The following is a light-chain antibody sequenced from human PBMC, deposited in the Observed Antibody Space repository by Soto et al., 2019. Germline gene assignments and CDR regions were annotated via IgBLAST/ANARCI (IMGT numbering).Light chain of an antibody. Sequence: DIQMTQSPSTLSASVGDRVTITCRASQSISSWLVWYQQKPGKAPKLLIYKASSLESGVPSRFRGSGSGTEFTLTISSLQPDDFATYYCQQYRTFGQGTKVEIK. CDR1: QSISSW. J-gene: IGKJ1*01. CDR2: KAS. V-gene: IGKV1-5*03. CDR3: QQYRT.